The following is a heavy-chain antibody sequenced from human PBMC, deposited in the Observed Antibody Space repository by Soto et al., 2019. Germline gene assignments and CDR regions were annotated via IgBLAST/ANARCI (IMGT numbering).Heavy chain of an antibody. CDR3: ARGAPDIVVVVADYMDV. Sequence: SQILSLTCAISGDSVSSNSAAWNWIRQSPSRGLEWLGRTYYRSKWYNDYAVSVKSRITINPDTSKNQFSLQLNSVTPEDTAVYYCARGAPDIVVVVADYMDVWGKGTTVTVSS. CDR1: GDSVSSNSAA. CDR2: TYYRSKWYN. V-gene: IGHV6-1*01. J-gene: IGHJ6*03. D-gene: IGHD2-15*01.